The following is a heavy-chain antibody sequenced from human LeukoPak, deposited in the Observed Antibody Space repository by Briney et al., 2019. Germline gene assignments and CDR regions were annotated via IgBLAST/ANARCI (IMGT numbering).Heavy chain of an antibody. CDR2: IKPDRTTK. J-gene: IGHJ4*02. Sequence: GGSLRLSCAASGFPFSSYSMTWVRQAPGKGLEWVANIKPDRTTKFYVDSVKGRFTISRDNALNSLYLQMNSLRAEDTAIYYCARSIPYGTTWYGRSDYWGQGTLVTASS. D-gene: IGHD6-13*01. CDR1: GFPFSSYS. CDR3: ARSIPYGTTWYGRSDY. V-gene: IGHV3-7*03.